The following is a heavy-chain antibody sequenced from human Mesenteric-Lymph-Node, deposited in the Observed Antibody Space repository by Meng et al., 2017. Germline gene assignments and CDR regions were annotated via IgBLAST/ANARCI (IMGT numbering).Heavy chain of an antibody. CDR2: IHPTGTT. V-gene: IGHV4-4*02. D-gene: IGHD6-19*01. CDR1: GVSVSSDSW. Sequence: QVQLQEPGPGLVTPSGTLSLTCVVSGVSVSSDSWWSWVRQSPGKGLECIGEIHPTGTTQYNPSLDSRATISVDRAKNQISLKLTSVTAADTAVYYCARDNSGWQHKDYWGQGILVTVSS. J-gene: IGHJ4*02. CDR3: ARDNSGWQHKDY.